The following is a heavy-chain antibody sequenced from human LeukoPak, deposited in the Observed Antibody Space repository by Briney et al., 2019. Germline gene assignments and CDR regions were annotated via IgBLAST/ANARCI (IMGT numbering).Heavy chain of an antibody. CDR2: ISSGSSI. J-gene: IGHJ4*02. CDR3: ARGGGATPSDY. D-gene: IGHD1-26*01. CDR1: GFTFSNYE. Sequence: PGGSLRLSCAASGFTFSNYEMNWVRQAPGKGVEWVSYISSGSSIYYADSVKGRFTISRDNAKNSMYLQMNSLRAEDTAVYYCARGGGATPSDYWGQGTLVTVSS. V-gene: IGHV3-48*03.